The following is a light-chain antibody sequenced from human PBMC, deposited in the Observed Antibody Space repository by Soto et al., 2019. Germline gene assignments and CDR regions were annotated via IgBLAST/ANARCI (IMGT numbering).Light chain of an antibody. CDR3: QSYDADILI. V-gene: IGLV6-57*01. CDR2: EDD. Sequence: NFMLTQPHSVSGSPGKTVTTACTRSSGNIVSNYVQWYQQRPVSSLTTVIFEDDDRPSGVPDPFSASLDTSTNSASLTISGLKPEDEADYSCQSYDADILIFGGGTKLTVL. J-gene: IGLJ2*01. CDR1: SGNIVSNY.